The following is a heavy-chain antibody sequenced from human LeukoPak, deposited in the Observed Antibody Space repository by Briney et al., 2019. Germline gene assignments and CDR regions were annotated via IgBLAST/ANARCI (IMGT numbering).Heavy chain of an antibody. J-gene: IGHJ5*02. V-gene: IGHV4-39*07. CDR3: ARGTSGSWYGNWFDP. Sequence: PSETLSLTCTVSGGSISSSSYYWGWIRQPPGKGLEWIGSIYYSGSTYYNPSLKSRVTISVDTSKNQFSLKLSSVTTADTAVYYCARGTSGSWYGNWFDPWGQGTLVTVSS. D-gene: IGHD6-13*01. CDR2: IYYSGST. CDR1: GGSISSSSYY.